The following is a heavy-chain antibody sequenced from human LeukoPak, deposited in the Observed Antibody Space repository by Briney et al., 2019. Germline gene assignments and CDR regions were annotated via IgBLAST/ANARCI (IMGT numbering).Heavy chain of an antibody. J-gene: IGHJ4*02. CDR3: ARDGPCSGGNCYRRSFHY. CDR1: GFTVSSSF. CDR2: IYSGGST. D-gene: IGHD2-15*01. Sequence: PGGSLRLSCAASGFTVSSSFMSWVRQAPGRGLEWVSVIYSGGSTYYADSVKGRFTISRDNSKNTLYLQMNSLRAEDTAVYYCARDGPCSGGNCYRRSFHYWGQGTLVTVSS. V-gene: IGHV3-53*01.